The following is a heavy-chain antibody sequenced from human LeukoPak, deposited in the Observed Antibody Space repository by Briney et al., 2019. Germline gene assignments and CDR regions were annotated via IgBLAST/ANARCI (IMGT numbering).Heavy chain of an antibody. Sequence: PSETLSLTCAVSGYSISSGYYWGWIRQPPGKGLEWIGSIYHSGRTYYNPSLKSRVTISVDTSKNQFSLKLSSVTAADTAVYYCASGTGGVYFDYWGQGTLVTVSS. CDR2: IYHSGRT. D-gene: IGHD3/OR15-3a*01. V-gene: IGHV4-38-2*01. CDR3: ASGTGGVYFDY. J-gene: IGHJ4*02. CDR1: GYSISSGYY.